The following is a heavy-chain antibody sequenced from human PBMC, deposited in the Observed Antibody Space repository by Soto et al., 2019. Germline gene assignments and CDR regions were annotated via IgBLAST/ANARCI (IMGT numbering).Heavy chain of an antibody. J-gene: IGHJ4*02. V-gene: IGHV4-31*03. CDR2: IYYSGST. CDR1: GGSISGGSYY. Sequence: PSETLSLTCTVSGGSISGGSYYWSWIRHYPGKGLEWIGYIYYSGSTFYNPSLKSRLSISVDTSKNQFSLKLSSVTAADTAVYYCARAHTGSFDYVWQSYRYTADFDCWGPGTLVTV. CDR3: ARAHTGSFDYVWQSYRYTADFDC. D-gene: IGHD3-16*02.